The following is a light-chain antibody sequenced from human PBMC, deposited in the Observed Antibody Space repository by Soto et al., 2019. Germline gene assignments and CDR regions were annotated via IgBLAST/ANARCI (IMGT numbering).Light chain of an antibody. CDR1: SSNVGSYKL. J-gene: IGLJ1*01. V-gene: IGLV2-23*02. CDR2: EVN. CDR3: CSSGGSPTDG. Sequence: QSALTQPASVSGSPGQSITISCTGTSSNVGSYKLVSWYQQHPGKAPKLMIFEVNKRPSGVSNRFSGSKSGNTASPTISGLKVEDEADYYCCSSGGSPTDGFGTGTKVTVL.